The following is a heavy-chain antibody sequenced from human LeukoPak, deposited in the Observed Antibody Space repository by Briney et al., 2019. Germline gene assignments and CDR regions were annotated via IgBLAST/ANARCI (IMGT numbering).Heavy chain of an antibody. J-gene: IGHJ5*02. V-gene: IGHV1-8*01. Sequence: GASVTVSCKASGYTFTSYDIDWVRQATGQGLEWMGWMNPNSGNTGYAQKFQGRVTMTRNTSISTAYMELSSLKSEDTAVYYCARTMIRARSGSWFDPWGQGTLVTVSS. CDR1: GYTFTSYD. CDR2: MNPNSGNT. D-gene: IGHD3-10*01. CDR3: ARTMIRARSGSWFDP.